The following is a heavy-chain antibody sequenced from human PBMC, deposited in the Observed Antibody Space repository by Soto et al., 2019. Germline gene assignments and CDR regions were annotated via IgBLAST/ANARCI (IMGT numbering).Heavy chain of an antibody. Sequence: QVQLQESGPGLVKPSGTLSLTCAVSGGSISSGNWWNWVRQPPGKGLEWIGEISHSGSTNYNPSLKSRVTISVDKSKNQFSLKLSSVTAADTAVYFCARVFTPNIAAAGTFDYRGQGTLVTVSS. CDR3: ARVFTPNIAAAGTFDY. V-gene: IGHV4-4*02. D-gene: IGHD6-13*01. J-gene: IGHJ4*02. CDR1: GGSISSGNW. CDR2: ISHSGST.